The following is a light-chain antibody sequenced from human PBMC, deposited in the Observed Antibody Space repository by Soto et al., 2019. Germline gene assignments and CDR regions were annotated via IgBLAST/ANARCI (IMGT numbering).Light chain of an antibody. J-gene: IGLJ3*02. CDR1: SIYVGIYNY. Sequence: QSALTQPRSVSGSPGQSVTISCTGTSIYVGIYNYVCWYQQHPGKAPKLVIHDVNKRPSGVPDRFSGSKSGNTASLTISGLQTEDEADYYCYSYAGTSWVFGGGTKLTVL. V-gene: IGLV2-11*01. CDR3: YSYAGTSWV. CDR2: DVN.